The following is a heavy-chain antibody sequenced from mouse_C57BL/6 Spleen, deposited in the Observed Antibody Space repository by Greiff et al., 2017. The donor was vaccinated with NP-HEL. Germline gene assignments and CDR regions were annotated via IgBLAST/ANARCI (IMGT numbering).Heavy chain of an antibody. V-gene: IGHV1-42*01. D-gene: IGHD4-1*01. Sequence: EVQLQQSGPELVKPGASVKISCKASGYSFTGYYMNWVKQSPEKSLEWIGEINPSTGGTTYNQKFKDKATLTVDKSSSTAYMQLKSLTSEDSAVYYCARGWDGGDFDYWGQGTTLTVSS. CDR2: INPSTGGT. J-gene: IGHJ2*01. CDR3: ARGWDGGDFDY. CDR1: GYSFTGYY.